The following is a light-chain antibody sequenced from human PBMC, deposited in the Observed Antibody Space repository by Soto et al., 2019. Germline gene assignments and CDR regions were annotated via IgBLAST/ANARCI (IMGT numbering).Light chain of an antibody. J-gene: IGLJ1*01. CDR3: AAWDDSLSGYV. Sequence: QSVLTQPPSASETPGQRVSISCSGSGSNIGSNTVHWYQQLPGTAPKPLMYNNNQRPSGVPDRFSGSKSGTSASLAISGLQSEDEADYYCAAWDDSLSGYVFGTGTKVTVL. CDR2: NNN. CDR1: GSNIGSNT. V-gene: IGLV1-44*01.